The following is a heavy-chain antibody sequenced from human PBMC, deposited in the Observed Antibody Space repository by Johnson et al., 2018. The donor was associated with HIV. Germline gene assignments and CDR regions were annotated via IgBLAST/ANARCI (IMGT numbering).Heavy chain of an antibody. Sequence: QVQLVESGGGVVQPGRSLRLSCAASGFTFSSYGMHWVRQAPGKGLEWVSAISGSGGSTYYADSVKGRFSLSRDNSKNTLYLQMNSLRAEDTAVYYCAKELADSSGYYADAFDIWGQGTMVTVSS. CDR1: GFTFSSYG. J-gene: IGHJ3*02. CDR2: ISGSGGST. V-gene: IGHV3-NL1*01. D-gene: IGHD3-22*01. CDR3: AKELADSSGYYADAFDI.